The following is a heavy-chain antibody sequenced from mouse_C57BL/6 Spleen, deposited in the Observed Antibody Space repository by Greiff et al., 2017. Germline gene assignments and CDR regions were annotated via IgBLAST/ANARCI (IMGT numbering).Heavy chain of an antibody. CDR3: ARIYYDYDVDFYYARDY. J-gene: IGHJ4*01. Sequence: VQLQQSGPELVKPGASVKISCKASGYSFTGYYMNWVKQSPEKSLEWIGEINPSTGGTTYNQKFKAKATLTVDKSSSTAYMQLKSLTSEDSAVXYWARIYYDYDVDFYYARDYWGQGTSVTVSS. CDR2: INPSTGGT. D-gene: IGHD2-4*01. V-gene: IGHV1-42*01. CDR1: GYSFTGYY.